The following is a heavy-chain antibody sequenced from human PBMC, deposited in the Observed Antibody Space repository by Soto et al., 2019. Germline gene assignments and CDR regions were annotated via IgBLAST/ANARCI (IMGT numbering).Heavy chain of an antibody. CDR1: GGSISGYY. CDR3: ARVPGP. CDR2: IYNSGST. V-gene: IGHV4-59*12. J-gene: IGHJ6*02. Sequence: SETLSLTCTVSGGSISGYYWSWIRQPPGKGLEWIGYIYNSGSTYYYPSLKSRVTISVDRSKNQFSLKLSSVTAADTAVYYCARVPGPWGQGTTVTVSS.